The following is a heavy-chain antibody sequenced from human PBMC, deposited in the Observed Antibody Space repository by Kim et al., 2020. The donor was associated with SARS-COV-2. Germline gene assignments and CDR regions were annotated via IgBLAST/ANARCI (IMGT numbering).Heavy chain of an antibody. J-gene: IGHJ4*02. CDR2: K. D-gene: IGHD2-15*01. Sequence: KYYVDSVKGRFTISRDNAKNSLYLQMTSLRAEDTAVYYCATGPVVDYFDYWGQGTLVTVSS. V-gene: IGHV3-7*01. CDR3: ATGPVVDYFDY.